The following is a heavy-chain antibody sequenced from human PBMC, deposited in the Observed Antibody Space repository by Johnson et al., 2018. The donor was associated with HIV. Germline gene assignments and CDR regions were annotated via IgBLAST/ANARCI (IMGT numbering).Heavy chain of an antibody. CDR2: ISGSGGST. CDR1: GFTFDDYG. CDR3: ARDGMAATKANI. Sequence: MQLVESGGGVVRPGGSLRLSCAASGFTFDDYGMSWVRQAPGKGLEWVSVISGSGGSTYYADSVKGRFTISRVNSKNTLYLQMNSLRAEDTAVYYCARDGMAATKANIWGQGTMVTVSS. J-gene: IGHJ3*02. V-gene: IGHV3-23*04. D-gene: IGHD1-14*01.